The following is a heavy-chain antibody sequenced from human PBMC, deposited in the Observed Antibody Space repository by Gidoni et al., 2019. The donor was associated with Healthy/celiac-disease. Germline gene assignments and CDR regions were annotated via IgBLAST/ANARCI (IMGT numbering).Heavy chain of an antibody. CDR1: GGSISTDY. CDR3: ARVQFGERAFDI. J-gene: IGHJ3*02. Sequence: QVQLQESGPGLVKPSETLALTGTGAGGSISTDYWSWIRQPAGKGLEWIGRIYTSGSPHYNPSLKSRVTISVDTSKNQFSLKLSSVTAADTAVYYCARVQFGERAFDIWGQGTMVTVSS. D-gene: IGHD3-10*01. V-gene: IGHV4-4*07. CDR2: IYTSGSP.